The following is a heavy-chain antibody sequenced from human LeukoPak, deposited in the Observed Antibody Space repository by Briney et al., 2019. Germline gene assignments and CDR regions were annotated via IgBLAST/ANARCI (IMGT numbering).Heavy chain of an antibody. CDR1: GGSISSSSYY. V-gene: IGHV4-39*07. CDR3: ARDKRVGATQEDY. D-gene: IGHD1-26*01. Sequence: SETLSLTCTVSGGSISSSSYYWGWIRQPPGKGLEWIGSIYYSGSTYYNPSLKSRVTISVDTSKNQFSLKLSSVTAADTAVYYCARDKRVGATQEDYWGQGTLVTVSS. J-gene: IGHJ4*02. CDR2: IYYSGST.